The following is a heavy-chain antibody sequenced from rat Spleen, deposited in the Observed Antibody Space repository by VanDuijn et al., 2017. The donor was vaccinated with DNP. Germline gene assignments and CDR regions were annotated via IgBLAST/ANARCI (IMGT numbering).Heavy chain of an antibody. V-gene: IGHV3-1*01. CDR3: ARLRLEWEVRAMDA. Sequence: DSEPALVTPSQSITLTCSFTVYSITPNYWGWIPKFPGSEMEWIEHISYGGSTRYNPSLKSRISITRDTSKNQFFLQLNSLTTEDTATYYCARLRLEWEVRAMDAWGQGTSVTVSS. CDR2: ISYGGST. D-gene: IGHD1-1*01. J-gene: IGHJ4*01. CDR1: VYSITPNY.